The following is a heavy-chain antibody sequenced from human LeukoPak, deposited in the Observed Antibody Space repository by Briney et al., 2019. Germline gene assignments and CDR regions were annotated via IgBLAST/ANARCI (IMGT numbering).Heavy chain of an antibody. CDR2: INHSGST. CDR1: GGSFSGYY. J-gene: IGHJ1*01. CDR3: ARGQGYCSGGSCYRKRYFQH. V-gene: IGHV4-34*01. Sequence: SETLSLTCAVYGGSFSGYYWSWIRQPPGKGLEWIGEINHSGSTNYNPSLKSRVTISVDTSKNQFSLKLRSVTAADTAVYYCARGQGYCSGGSCYRKRYFQHWGQGTLVTVSS. D-gene: IGHD2-15*01.